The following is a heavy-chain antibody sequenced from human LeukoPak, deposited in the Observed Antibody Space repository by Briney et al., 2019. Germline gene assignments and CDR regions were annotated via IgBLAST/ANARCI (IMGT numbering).Heavy chain of an antibody. Sequence: PSETLSLTCTVSGGSISSSSYYWGWIRQPPGKGLEWIGSIYYSGSTYYNPSLKSRVTISVDTSKNQFSLKLSSVTAADTAVYYCARHHSDYYYYGMYVWGQGTTVTVSS. CDR3: ARHHSDYYYYGMYV. CDR1: GGSISSSSYY. V-gene: IGHV4-39*01. CDR2: IYYSGST. J-gene: IGHJ6*02.